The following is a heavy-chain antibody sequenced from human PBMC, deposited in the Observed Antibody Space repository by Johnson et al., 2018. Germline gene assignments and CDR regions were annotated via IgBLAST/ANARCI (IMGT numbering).Heavy chain of an antibody. V-gene: IGHV1-69*01. CDR1: GGTFSSYA. CDR3: AGGRGSLGSYYYYGMDV. CDR2: IIPIFGTA. J-gene: IGHJ6*02. D-gene: IGHD1-26*01. Sequence: QVQLVESGAEVKKPGSSVKVSCKASGGTFSSYAISWVRQAPGQGLEWMGGIIPIFGTANYAQKFQGRVTITADESTSTAYMELSSVGSEDTAVYYWAGGRGSLGSYYYYGMDVGGQGTTVTVSS.